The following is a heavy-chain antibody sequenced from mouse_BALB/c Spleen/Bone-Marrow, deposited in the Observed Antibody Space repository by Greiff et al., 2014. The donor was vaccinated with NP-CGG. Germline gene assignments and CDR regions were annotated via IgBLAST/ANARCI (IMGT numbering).Heavy chain of an antibody. CDR1: GYTFTSYY. CDR3: AREAYYDYDEGFAY. CDR2: IYPGDGST. V-gene: IGHV1S56*01. J-gene: IGHJ3*01. Sequence: LEESGPELVKPGASVKMSCKASGYTFTSYYIPWVKQRPGQGLEWIGWIYPGDGSTKYNEKFMGKSTLTADKSTSTAYMLLSSLTSEDSAIYFCAREAYYDYDEGFAYWGQGTLVTVSA. D-gene: IGHD2-4*01.